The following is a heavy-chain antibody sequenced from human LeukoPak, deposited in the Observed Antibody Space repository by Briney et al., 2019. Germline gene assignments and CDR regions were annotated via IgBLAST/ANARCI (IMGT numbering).Heavy chain of an antibody. V-gene: IGHV3-21*06. CDR1: GFTFSGYN. CDR3: AKSRCSSTSCPRTFDY. Sequence: GGSLRLSCVASGFTFSGYNMNWVRQAPGKGLEWISSIGSSVSRISYADSVKGRFTISRDNAENTLYLQMNSLTAEDTAVYYCAKSRCSSTSCPRTFDYWGQGTLVTVSS. CDR2: IGSSVSRI. J-gene: IGHJ4*02. D-gene: IGHD2-2*01.